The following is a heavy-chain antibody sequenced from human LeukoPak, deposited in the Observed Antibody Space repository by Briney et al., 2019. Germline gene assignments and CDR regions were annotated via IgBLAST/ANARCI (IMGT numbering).Heavy chain of an antibody. CDR1: GYTFTSYG. CDR3: ARCYGGNAWYLDL. Sequence: ASVKVSCKASGYTFTSYGFSWVRQAPGQGLEWMGWISAYNGDTNYAQNFQGRVTMTTDTSTSTAYMELRSLRSDDTAVYYCARCYGGNAWYLDLWGRGTLLTVSS. D-gene: IGHD4-23*01. J-gene: IGHJ2*01. CDR2: ISAYNGDT. V-gene: IGHV1-18*01.